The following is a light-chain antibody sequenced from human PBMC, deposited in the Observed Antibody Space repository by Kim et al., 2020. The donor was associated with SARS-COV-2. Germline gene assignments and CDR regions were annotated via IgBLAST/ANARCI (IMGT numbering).Light chain of an antibody. V-gene: IGKV4-1*01. CDR2: WAS. CDR1: QSVLYSSNNKNY. J-gene: IGKJ2*01. Sequence: RATINCKYSQSVLYSSNNKNYLAWYQQKPGQPTKLLIYWASTREYGVPDRFSGSGSGTDFTLTISSLQAEDVAVYYCQQYYSTPYTFGQGTKLEIK. CDR3: QQYYSTPYT.